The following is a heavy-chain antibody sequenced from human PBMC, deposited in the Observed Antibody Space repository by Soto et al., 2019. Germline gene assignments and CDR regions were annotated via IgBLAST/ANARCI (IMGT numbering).Heavy chain of an antibody. V-gene: IGHV1-18*01. Sequence: ASVKVSCKASGYTFTSYGISWVRQAPGQGLEWMGWISAYNGNTDYAQKLQGRVTMATDTSTGTAYMELRSLRSDDTAVYYCARDDCSGGSCYLDYCGKGSLVTVYS. CDR2: ISAYNGNT. CDR1: GYTFTSYG. J-gene: IGHJ4*02. D-gene: IGHD2-15*01. CDR3: ARDDCSGGSCYLDY.